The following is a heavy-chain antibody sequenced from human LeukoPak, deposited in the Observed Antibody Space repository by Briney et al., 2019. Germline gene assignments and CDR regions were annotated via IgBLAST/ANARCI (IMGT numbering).Heavy chain of an antibody. V-gene: IGHV1-3*01. CDR2: INAGNGNT. Sequence: ASVTVSCKASGGTFSSYAISWVRQAPGQRLEWMGWINAGNGNTKYSQKFQGRVTITRDTSASTAYMELSSLRSEDTAVYYCARPLYGDYELDYWGQGTLVTVSS. J-gene: IGHJ4*02. CDR3: ARPLYGDYELDY. D-gene: IGHD4-17*01. CDR1: GGTFSSYA.